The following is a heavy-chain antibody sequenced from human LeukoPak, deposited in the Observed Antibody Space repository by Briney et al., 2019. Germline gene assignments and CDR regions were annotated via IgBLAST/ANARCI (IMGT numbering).Heavy chain of an antibody. V-gene: IGHV3-30*18. J-gene: IGHJ4*02. Sequence: PGGSQRLSCAASGFTFSNYGMHWVRQAPGKGLEWVALISFDESSEYYADSVKGRFSISRDNSKNTLYLQMNNARVDDTAVYYCAKEVGYGSPYFDYWGQGTLVTVSS. CDR3: AKEVGYGSPYFDY. CDR1: GFTFSNYG. CDR2: ISFDESSE. D-gene: IGHD5-12*01.